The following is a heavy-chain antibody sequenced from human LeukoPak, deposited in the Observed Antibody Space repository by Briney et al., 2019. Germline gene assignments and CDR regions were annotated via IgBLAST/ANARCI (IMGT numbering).Heavy chain of an antibody. CDR2: IHYSGSS. CDR1: GDSTSNSY. Sequence: KPSETLSLTCTVSGDSTSNSYWNWIRQSPGKGLEWIGNIHYSGSSVYNPSLKSRGTISIDTSRRQFFLKLNSVTAADTAVYFCALAPNSNWFDFWGPGTLVTVSS. CDR3: ALAPNSNWFDF. D-gene: IGHD2-8*01. V-gene: IGHV4-59*03. J-gene: IGHJ5*01.